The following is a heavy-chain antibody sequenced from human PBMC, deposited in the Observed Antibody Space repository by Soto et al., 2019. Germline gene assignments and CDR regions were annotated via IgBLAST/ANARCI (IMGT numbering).Heavy chain of an antibody. CDR3: ARALILTGYYIHDAFDI. J-gene: IGHJ3*02. CDR1: GSSTRYC. Sequence: GSSTRYCGCRHNQHPGKGLEWIGYIYYSGSTNYNPSLNSRLTISVDTSKNQVSLKLSSVTAADTAVYYCARALILTGYYIHDAFDIWGQGTMVTVS. CDR2: IYYSGST. V-gene: IGHV4-59*01. D-gene: IGHD3-9*01.